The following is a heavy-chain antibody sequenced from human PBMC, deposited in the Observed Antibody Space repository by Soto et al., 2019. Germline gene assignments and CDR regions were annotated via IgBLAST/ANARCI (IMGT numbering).Heavy chain of an antibody. D-gene: IGHD3-3*01. J-gene: IGHJ3*02. V-gene: IGHV4-61*01. Sequence: QVQLQESGPGLVKPSETLSLTCTVSGGSVSSGSYYWSWIRQPPGKGLEWIGYIYYSGSTNYNPSLKSRGTISVDTSKNQFALKLSYVTAADMAVYYCARDLWSGYYNAFDIWGQGTMVTVSS. CDR1: GGSVSSGSYY. CDR3: ARDLWSGYYNAFDI. CDR2: IYYSGST.